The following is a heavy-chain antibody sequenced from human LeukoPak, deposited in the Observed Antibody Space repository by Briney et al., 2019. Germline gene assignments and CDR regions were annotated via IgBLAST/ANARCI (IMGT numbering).Heavy chain of an antibody. CDR1: GYSISSGYY. J-gene: IGHJ5*02. CDR2: IYHSGST. D-gene: IGHD3-22*01. Sequence: SETLSLTCAVSGYSISSGYYWGWIRQPPGKGLEWIGGIYHSGSTYYNPSLKSRVTISVDTSKNQFSLKLSSVTAADTAVYYCARGRDYYDSSGYYSWFDPWGQGTLVTVSS. CDR3: ARGRDYYDSSGYYSWFDP. V-gene: IGHV4-38-2*01.